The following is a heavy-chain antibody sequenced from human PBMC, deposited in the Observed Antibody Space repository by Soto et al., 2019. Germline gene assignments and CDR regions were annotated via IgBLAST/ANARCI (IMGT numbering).Heavy chain of an antibody. V-gene: IGHV3-74*01. CDR1: GFTFSSYW. CDR2: INSDGSST. D-gene: IGHD6-13*01. CDR3: WYSMDAFDI. Sequence: GGSLRLSCEASGFTFSSYWMNWVRQAPGKGRVWVSRINSDGSSTSYADSVKGRFTISRDNAKNTLYLQMNSLRAEDKAVYYCWYSMDAFDIWGQGTMVTVSS. J-gene: IGHJ3*02.